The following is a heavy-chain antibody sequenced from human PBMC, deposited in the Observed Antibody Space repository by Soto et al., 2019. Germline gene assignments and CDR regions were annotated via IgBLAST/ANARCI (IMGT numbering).Heavy chain of an antibody. V-gene: IGHV3-30*18. CDR1: GLILSRFG. CDR3: VKVRGTYTSGPFDS. CDR2: ISYDGSEE. J-gene: IGHJ5*01. Sequence: GGSLRLSCVASGLILSRFGMHWVRQAPGKGLEWVAVISYDGSEEYHADSVKGRFTISRDNSKNTLYLQMNSLRGDDTAVYYCVKVRGTYTSGPFDSWGQGTLVTVSS. D-gene: IGHD6-19*01.